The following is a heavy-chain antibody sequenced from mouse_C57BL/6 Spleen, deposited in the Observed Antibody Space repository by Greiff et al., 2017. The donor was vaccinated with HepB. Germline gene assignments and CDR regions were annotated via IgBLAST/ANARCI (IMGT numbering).Heavy chain of an antibody. J-gene: IGHJ1*03. CDR3: ARQIDGYWYFDV. Sequence: EVMLVESGGDLVKPGGSLKLSCAASGFTFSSYGMSWVRQTPDKRLEWVATISSGGSYTYYPDSVKGRFTISRDNAKNTLYLQMSSLKSEDTAMYYCARQIDGYWYFDVWGTGTTVTVSS. D-gene: IGHD2-3*01. CDR1: GFTFSSYG. CDR2: ISSGGSYT. V-gene: IGHV5-6*01.